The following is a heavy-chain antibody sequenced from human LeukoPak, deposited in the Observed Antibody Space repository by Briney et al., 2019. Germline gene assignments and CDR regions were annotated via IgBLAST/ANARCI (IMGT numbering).Heavy chain of an antibody. CDR1: GGTFSSYA. CDR2: IIPIFGTA. J-gene: IGHJ3*02. D-gene: IGHD2-2*02. V-gene: IGHV1-69*05. Sequence: GASVKVSCKASGGTFSSYAISWVRQAPGQGLEWMGGIIPIFGTANYAQKFQGRVTITTDESTSTAYMELSSLRSEDTAVYYCARTRYCSSTSCYKGGAFDIWGQGTVVTVSS. CDR3: ARTRYCSSTSCYKGGAFDI.